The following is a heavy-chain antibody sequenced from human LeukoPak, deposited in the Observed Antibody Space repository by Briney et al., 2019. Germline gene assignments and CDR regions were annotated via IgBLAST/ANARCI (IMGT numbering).Heavy chain of an antibody. CDR1: GGTFSSYF. D-gene: IGHD5-12*01. V-gene: IGHV1-69*02. CDR3: ATEPSRSYSFDHLDF. J-gene: IGHJ4*02. Sequence: ASVKVSCKASGGTFSSYFISWVRQAPGQGLEWMGRVVPMFGIRNYPQTFRGRVNITADKATNTVYMELRSLRAEDTAIYYCATEPSRSYSFDHLDFWGLGTPVTVSS. CDR2: VVPMFGIR.